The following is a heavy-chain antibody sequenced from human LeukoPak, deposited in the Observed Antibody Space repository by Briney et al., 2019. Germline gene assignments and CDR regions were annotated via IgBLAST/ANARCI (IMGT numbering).Heavy chain of an antibody. Sequence: WGALRLSCAASGFTFSSYGMHWLRQAPGKGLEWVAVISFEGSNQYYEDSVKGRFTISRDNSKNTLYLQMNSLRAEDTAVYYCAKDRRQWLVAYYFDYWGQGTLVTVSS. D-gene: IGHD6-19*01. CDR1: GFTFSSYG. CDR2: ISFEGSNQ. V-gene: IGHV3-30*18. J-gene: IGHJ4*02. CDR3: AKDRRQWLVAYYFDY.